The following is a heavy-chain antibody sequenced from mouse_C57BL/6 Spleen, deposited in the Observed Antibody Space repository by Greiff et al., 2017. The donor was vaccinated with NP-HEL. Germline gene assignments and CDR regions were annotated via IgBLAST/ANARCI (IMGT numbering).Heavy chain of an antibody. CDR3: ARRPFAD. CDR2: IDPSESYT. J-gene: IGHJ3*01. CDR1: GYTFTSYW. Sequence: QVQLQQPGAELVRPGTSVKLSCKASGYTFTSYWMHWVKQRPGQGLEWIGVIDPSESYTNYNQKFKGKATLTVDTSSSTAYMQLSSLTSEDSAVYYCARRPFADWGQGTLVTVSA. V-gene: IGHV1-59*01.